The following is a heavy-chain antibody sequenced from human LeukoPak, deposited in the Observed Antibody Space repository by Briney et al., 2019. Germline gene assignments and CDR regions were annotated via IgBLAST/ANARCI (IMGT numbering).Heavy chain of an antibody. D-gene: IGHD2-21*01. J-gene: IGHJ6*04. CDR1: GFTFTSYW. CDR2: IKQDGSEK. V-gene: IGHV3-7*03. CDR3: ARGLGCGGDCYYGLDV. Sequence: GGSLRLSCAASGFTFTSYWMSLVRQAPGKGLEWVANIKQDGSEKYYVDSLKGRFTISRDNAKKSLYVQMNSLRAEDTAVYYCARGLGCGGDCYYGLDVWGKGTTVTVSS.